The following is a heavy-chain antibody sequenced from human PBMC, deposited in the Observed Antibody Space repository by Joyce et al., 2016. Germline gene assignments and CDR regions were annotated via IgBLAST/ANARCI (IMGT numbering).Heavy chain of an antibody. CDR3: ARDDTDAFDI. D-gene: IGHD2-2*02. Sequence: EVQLVESGGGLVQPGGSLRLSCAASGFTFSSYWMNWVRQAPGKGLEWVANIKQDGSEEYYVDSVKGRFTISRDNTKNSLYLQMNSLRGEDTAVYYCARDDTDAFDIWGQGTMVTVSS. CDR1: GFTFSSYW. CDR2: IKQDGSEE. V-gene: IGHV3-7*01. J-gene: IGHJ3*02.